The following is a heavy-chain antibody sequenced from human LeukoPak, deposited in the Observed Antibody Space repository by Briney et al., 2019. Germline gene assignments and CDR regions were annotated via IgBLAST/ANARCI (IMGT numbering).Heavy chain of an antibody. CDR2: SNPYNGNT. J-gene: IGHJ4*02. Sequence: ASVTVSCKASGYTFTNYALSWVRQAPGRGLEWMGWSNPYNGNTNYAQKLQGRVAMTTDTSTSTAYMELSLLRSDDTAVYYCARTYEKMATMGAFHYWGQGTLVTVSS. D-gene: IGHD5-24*01. CDR3: ARTYEKMATMGAFHY. V-gene: IGHV1-18*01. CDR1: GYTFTNYA.